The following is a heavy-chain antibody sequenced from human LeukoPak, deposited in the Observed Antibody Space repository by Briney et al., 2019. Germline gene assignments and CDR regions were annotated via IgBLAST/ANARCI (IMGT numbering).Heavy chain of an antibody. CDR2: ISGTSTHI. CDR3: AKISSSRGYYFDY. D-gene: IGHD6-6*01. J-gene: IGHJ4*02. Sequence: GGSLRLSCAASGFTFSRCGMNWVRQAPGKGLEWVSSISGTSTHIYYADSVKGRFTISRDNAQNSLYLQMNSLRAEDTAVYYCAKISSSRGYYFDYWGQGTLVTVSS. V-gene: IGHV3-21*01. CDR1: GFTFSRCG.